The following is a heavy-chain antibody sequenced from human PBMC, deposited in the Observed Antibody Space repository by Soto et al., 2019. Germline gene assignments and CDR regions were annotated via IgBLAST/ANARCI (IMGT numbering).Heavy chain of an antibody. J-gene: IGHJ3*02. V-gene: IGHV2-5*02. CDR2: IYWDDDK. D-gene: IGHD3-9*01. Sequence: FCVNKLSTSGVGVALIRQPPGKALEWLALIYWDDDKRYSPSLKSRLTITKDTSKNQVVLTMTNMEPVDTAKYYCAYRQSSTYYDILTGYYLDAFDIWGQGTMVTVPS. CDR3: AYRQSSTYYDILTGYYLDAFDI. CDR1: VNKLSTSGVG.